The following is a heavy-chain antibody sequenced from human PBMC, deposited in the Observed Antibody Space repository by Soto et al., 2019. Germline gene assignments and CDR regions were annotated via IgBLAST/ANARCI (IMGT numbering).Heavy chain of an antibody. J-gene: IGHJ5*02. CDR3: AGQYYDGSGRYSWGWFDP. V-gene: IGHV4-59*08. Sequence: QVQLQESGPGLVKPSETLSLTCTVSGGSISSHYWSWIRQPPGKGLEWIGYIYYSGSTNYNPSLKKRVTISIDTSKNLSSLTLSSVTGADTAVDYCAGQYYDGSGRYSWGWFDPWGQGTLVTVSS. D-gene: IGHD3-10*01. CDR1: GGSISSHY. CDR2: IYYSGST.